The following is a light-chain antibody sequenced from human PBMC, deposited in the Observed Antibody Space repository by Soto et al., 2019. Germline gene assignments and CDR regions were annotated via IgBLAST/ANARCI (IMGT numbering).Light chain of an antibody. V-gene: IGLV2-14*03. CDR1: SSDVGGYNY. J-gene: IGLJ1*01. Sequence: QSVLTQPASVSGAPGQSIAISCTGTSSDVGGYNYVSWYQHHPGKAPKLMVYDVSNRPSGVSNRFSGSKSGNTASLTISGLQAGDEADYYCSSYTSSSTGVFGTGTKVTVL. CDR2: DVS. CDR3: SSYTSSSTGV.